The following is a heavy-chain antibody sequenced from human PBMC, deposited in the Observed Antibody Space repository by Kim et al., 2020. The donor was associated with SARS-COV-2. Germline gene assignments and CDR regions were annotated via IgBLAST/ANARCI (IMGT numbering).Heavy chain of an antibody. V-gene: IGHV1-69*13. CDR1: GGTFSSYA. J-gene: IGHJ6*02. D-gene: IGHD2-2*01. CDR3: AGLGESAAILYYYYGMDV. CDR2: IIPIFGTA. Sequence: SVKVSCKASGGTFSSYAISWVRQAPGQGLEWMGGIIPIFGTANYAQKFQGRVTITADESTSTAYMELSSLRSEDTAVYYCAGLGESAAILYYYYGMDVWGQGTTVTVSS.